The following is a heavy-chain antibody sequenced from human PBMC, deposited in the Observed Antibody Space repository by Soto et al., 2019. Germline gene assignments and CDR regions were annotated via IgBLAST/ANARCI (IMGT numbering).Heavy chain of an antibody. CDR1: GFTFSSYS. V-gene: IGHV3-21*01. Sequence: PGGSLRLSCAASGFTFSSYSLNWVRQAPGKGLEWVSSISSSSSYMYYADSVKGRFTISRDNAKNSLYLQMNSLRAEDTAVYYCARDPPQQLIPPNWFDPWGQGTLVTVSS. D-gene: IGHD6-13*01. CDR3: ARDPPQQLIPPNWFDP. CDR2: ISSSSSYM. J-gene: IGHJ5*02.